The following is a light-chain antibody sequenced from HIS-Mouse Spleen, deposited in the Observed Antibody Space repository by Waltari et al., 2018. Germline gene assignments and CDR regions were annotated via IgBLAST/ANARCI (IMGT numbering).Light chain of an antibody. V-gene: IGLV1-47*01. Sequence: LTQPHSVSESPGKTVTISCYGSSSNIGSNYVYWYQQLPGTAPNLLIYRNNQRPSGVPDRFSGSKSGTSASLAISGLRSEDEADYYCAAWDDSLSGWVFGGGTKLTVL. CDR2: RNN. J-gene: IGLJ3*02. CDR3: AAWDDSLSGWV. CDR1: SSNIGSNY.